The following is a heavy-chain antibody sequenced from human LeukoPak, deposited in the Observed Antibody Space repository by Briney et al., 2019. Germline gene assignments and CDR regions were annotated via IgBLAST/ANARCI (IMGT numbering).Heavy chain of an antibody. CDR1: EFTFSTYA. V-gene: IGHV3-23*01. D-gene: IGHD3-10*01. CDR2: ISGSDGST. CDR3: AKKIDSGSYPLDY. Sequence: GGSLRLSCAASEFTFSTYAMSWVRQAPGKGLEWVSAISGSDGSTWYADSVGGRFTISRDNSKSTLYLQMTSLRAEDTGVYYCAKKIDSGSYPLDYWGQGTLVTISS. J-gene: IGHJ4*02.